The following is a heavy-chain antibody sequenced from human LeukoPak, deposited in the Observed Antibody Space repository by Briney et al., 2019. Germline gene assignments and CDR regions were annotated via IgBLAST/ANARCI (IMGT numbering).Heavy chain of an antibody. J-gene: IGHJ5*02. CDR1: GFTFSSYG. D-gene: IGHD2-15*01. CDR2: ISYDGSNK. CDR3: AKDPYCSGGSCRNWFDP. Sequence: PGGSLRLSCAASGFTFSSYGMHWVRQAPGKGLEWVAVISYDGSNKYYADSVKGRFTISRDNSKNTLYLQMNSLRAEDTAVYYCAKDPYCSGGSCRNWFDPWGQGTLVTVSS. V-gene: IGHV3-30*18.